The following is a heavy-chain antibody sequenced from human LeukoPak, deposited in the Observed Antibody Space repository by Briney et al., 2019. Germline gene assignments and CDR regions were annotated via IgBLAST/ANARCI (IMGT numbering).Heavy chain of an antibody. D-gene: IGHD3-3*01. CDR2: ISWNSGSI. CDR3: AKGTIFGVVTSPDSYFDY. J-gene: IGHJ4*02. CDR1: GFTFDDYA. Sequence: SGGSLRLSCAASGFTFDDYAMHWVRQAPGKGLEWVSGISWNSGSIGYADSVKGRFTISRDNAKNSLYLQMNSLRAEDTALYYCAKGTIFGVVTSPDSYFDYWGQGTLVTVSS. V-gene: IGHV3-9*01.